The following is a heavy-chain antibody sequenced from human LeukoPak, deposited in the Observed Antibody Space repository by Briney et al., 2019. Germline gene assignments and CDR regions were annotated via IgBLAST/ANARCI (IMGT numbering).Heavy chain of an antibody. CDR1: GFTFSSYS. J-gene: IGHJ3*02. V-gene: IGHV3-23*01. Sequence: PGGSLRLSCAASGFTFSSYSMSWVRQAPGKGLEWVSAISGSGGSTYYADSVKGRFTISRDNSKSTLYLQMNSLRAEDTAVYYCAKDLVYDSSGYYTPGAFDIWGQGTMVTVSS. D-gene: IGHD3-22*01. CDR3: AKDLVYDSSGYYTPGAFDI. CDR2: ISGSGGST.